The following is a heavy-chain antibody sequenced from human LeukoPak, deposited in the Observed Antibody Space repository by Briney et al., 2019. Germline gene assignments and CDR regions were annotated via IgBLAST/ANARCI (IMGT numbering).Heavy chain of an antibody. V-gene: IGHV3-33*01. J-gene: IGHJ5*02. CDR1: GFIFSSYG. CDR2: IWYDGSNK. CDR3: ARVDSGNFNWFDP. Sequence: GGSLRLSCAASGFIFSSYGMHWVRQAPGKGLEWVAVIWYDGSNKYYADSVKGRFTISRDNSKNTLYLQMNSLRAEDTAVYYCARVDSGNFNWFDPWGQGTMVTVSS. D-gene: IGHD1-26*01.